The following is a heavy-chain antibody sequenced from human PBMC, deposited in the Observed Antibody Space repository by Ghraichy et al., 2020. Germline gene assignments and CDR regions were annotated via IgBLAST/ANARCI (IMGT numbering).Heavy chain of an antibody. Sequence: ASVKVSCKASGYTFTVYYIHWVRQAPGQGLEWIGHIDPNSGGTNYAQKFHGRVTMTRDTSISTAYMELSSLRSDDPAVYYCTRSYYGGNSWYFDIWGRGTLVTVSS. J-gene: IGHJ2*01. CDR2: IDPNSGGT. V-gene: IGHV1-2*06. CDR3: TRSYYGGNSWYFDI. CDR1: GYTFTVYY. D-gene: IGHD4-23*01.